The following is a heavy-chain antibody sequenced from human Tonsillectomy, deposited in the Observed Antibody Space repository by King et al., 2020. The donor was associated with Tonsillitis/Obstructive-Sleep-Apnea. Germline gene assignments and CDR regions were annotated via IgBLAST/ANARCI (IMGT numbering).Heavy chain of an antibody. Sequence: VQLVESGGGVVRPGGSLRLSCAASGFTFDDYGMSWVRQAPGKGLECGSGINWNGGSTGYADSVKGRFTISRDNAKNSLYLQMNILRAEDTALYYCARDRGFEVAADFDSWGQGTLVTVSS. CDR3: ARDRGFEVAADFDS. CDR1: GFTFDDYG. CDR2: INWNGGST. D-gene: IGHD6-25*01. J-gene: IGHJ4*02. V-gene: IGHV3-20*04.